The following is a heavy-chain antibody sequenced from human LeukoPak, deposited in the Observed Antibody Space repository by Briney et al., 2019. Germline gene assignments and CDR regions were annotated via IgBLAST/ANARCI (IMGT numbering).Heavy chain of an antibody. J-gene: IGHJ4*02. CDR2: IYTSGST. Sequence: SETLFLTCTVSGGSISSYYWSWIRQPPGKGLEWIGYIYTSGSTNYNPSLKSRVTISVDTSKNQFSLKLSSVTAADTAVYYCARHGLVVTTFDYWGQGTLVTVSS. V-gene: IGHV4-4*09. CDR1: GGSISSYY. CDR3: ARHGLVVTTFDY. D-gene: IGHD3-22*01.